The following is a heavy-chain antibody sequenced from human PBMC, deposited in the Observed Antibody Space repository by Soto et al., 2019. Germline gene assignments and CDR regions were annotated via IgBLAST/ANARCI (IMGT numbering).Heavy chain of an antibody. J-gene: IGHJ6*03. CDR1: GYTFTSYG. CDR3: AREPNGYCSSTSCYSPYYYYYMDV. V-gene: IGHV1-18*01. Sequence: GASVKVSCKASGYTFTSYGISWVRQAPGQGLEWMGWISAYNGNTNYAQKLQGRVTMTTDTSTSTAYMELRSLRSDDTAVYYCAREPNGYCSSTSCYSPYYYYYMDVWGKGTTVTVSS. CDR2: ISAYNGNT. D-gene: IGHD2-2*01.